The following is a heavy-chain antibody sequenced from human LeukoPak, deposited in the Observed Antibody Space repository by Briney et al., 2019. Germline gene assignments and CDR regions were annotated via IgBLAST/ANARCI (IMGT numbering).Heavy chain of an antibody. D-gene: IGHD1-26*01. CDR1: GFMFSSYA. CDR3: ARVMKYSENYSDY. J-gene: IGHJ4*02. CDR2: ISSNGGST. Sequence: GGSLRLSCAASGFMFSSYAMHWVRQAPGKGLEYVSAISSNGGSTYYANSVKGRFTISRDNSKNTLYLQMGSLRAEDMAVYYCARVMKYSENYSDYWGQGTLVTVSS. V-gene: IGHV3-64*01.